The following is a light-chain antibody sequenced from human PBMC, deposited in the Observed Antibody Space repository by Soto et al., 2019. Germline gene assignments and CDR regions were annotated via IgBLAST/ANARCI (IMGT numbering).Light chain of an antibody. Sequence: QSALTQPRSVSGSPGQSVTISCTGTSSDVGGYNYVSWYQQHPGKAPKLMIYDVGKRPSGVPDRFSGSKSGSTASLTISGLQAEDEADYYCCSYAGSYTYVFGTGTKLTVL. CDR3: CSYAGSYTYV. J-gene: IGLJ1*01. CDR1: SSDVGGYNY. CDR2: DVG. V-gene: IGLV2-11*01.